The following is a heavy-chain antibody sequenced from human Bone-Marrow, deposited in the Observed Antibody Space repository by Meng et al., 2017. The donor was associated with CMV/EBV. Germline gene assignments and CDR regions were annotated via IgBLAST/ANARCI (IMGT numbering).Heavy chain of an antibody. J-gene: IGHJ6*02. V-gene: IGHV3-48*03. CDR2: ISSSGSTI. CDR1: GFTFSSYE. CDR3: ARDPKKYYDFWSGYYPTGDGMDV. D-gene: IGHD3-3*01. Sequence: GESLKISCAASGFTFSSYEMNWVRQAPGKGLEWVSYISSSGSTIYYADSVKGRFTISRDNAKNSLYLQMNSLRAEDTAVYYCARDPKKYYDFWSGYYPTGDGMDVWGQGPTVTVSS.